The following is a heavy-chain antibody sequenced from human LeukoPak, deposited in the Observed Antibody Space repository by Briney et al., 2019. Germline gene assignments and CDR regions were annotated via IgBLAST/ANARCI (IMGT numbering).Heavy chain of an antibody. CDR1: GYSISSGYH. V-gene: IGHV4-38-2*02. D-gene: IGHD3-22*01. J-gene: IGHJ1*01. CDR2: IYHSGST. Sequence: PSETLSLTCTVSGYSISSGYHWGWIRQPPGKGLEWIGSIYHSGSTYYNPSLKSRVTISVDTSKNQFSLKLRSVTAAGTAVYYCARVVQSTDSSGFYLPEYFQHWGQGTLVTVSS. CDR3: ARVVQSTDSSGFYLPEYFQH.